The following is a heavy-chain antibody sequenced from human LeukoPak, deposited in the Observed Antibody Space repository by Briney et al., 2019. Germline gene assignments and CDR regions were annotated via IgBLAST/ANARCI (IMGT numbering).Heavy chain of an antibody. CDR3: AGGQLWIFDY. Sequence: GASVKVSCKASGYSFTSKHMHWVRQAPGQGPEWMGLINPSGGSTSYPQKFQGRFTMTRDKSTNTVYMELSSLKSEDTAVYYCAGGQLWIFDYWGQGTLVTVSS. D-gene: IGHD5-18*01. CDR2: INPSGGST. J-gene: IGHJ4*02. CDR1: GYSFTSKH. V-gene: IGHV1-46*03.